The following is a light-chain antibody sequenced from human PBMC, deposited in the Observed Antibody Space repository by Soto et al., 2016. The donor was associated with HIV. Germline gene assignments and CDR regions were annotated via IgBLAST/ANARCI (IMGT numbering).Light chain of an antibody. V-gene: IGKV1-27*01. CDR3: QQYHNLPIT. CDR1: QDIFNY. J-gene: IGKJ5*01. CDR2: AAI. Sequence: DIQMTQSPSTLSASIGDTVSITCRASQDIFNYLAWYQQKPGEVPKLLIFAAISLHSGVPSRFSGRGSGTQFTLTISSLQPEDIATYYCQQYHNLPITFGQGTRLEIK.